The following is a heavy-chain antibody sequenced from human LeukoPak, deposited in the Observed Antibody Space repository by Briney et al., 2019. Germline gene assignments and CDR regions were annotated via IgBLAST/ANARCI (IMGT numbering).Heavy chain of an antibody. CDR1: GFTSSSYW. Sequence: GSLRLSCATSGFTSSSYWMHWARPAPGKGLVWVSRINSDGSSTSYADSVKGRFTISRDNAKNTLSLQMNSLRAEDTAVYYCARLIRGVVVTAYDAFDIWGQGTMVTVSS. CDR2: INSDGSST. V-gene: IGHV3-74*01. J-gene: IGHJ3*02. CDR3: ARLIRGVVVTAYDAFDI. D-gene: IGHD2-21*02.